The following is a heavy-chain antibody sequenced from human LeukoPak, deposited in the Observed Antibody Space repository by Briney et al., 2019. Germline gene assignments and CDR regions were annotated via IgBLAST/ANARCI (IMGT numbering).Heavy chain of an antibody. J-gene: IGHJ4*02. CDR2: IHPGSGST. D-gene: IGHD3-3*01. V-gene: IGHV1-46*01. CDR3: ARWAGVRLADSYAFWSGPYDN. CDR1: GYTFTSHY. Sequence: VASVKVSCKASGYTFTSHYIHWVRQAPGQGLDWMGIIHPGSGSTDYAQKFRGRVALTRDTPTNTLYMELSSLRSEDTAFYYCARWAGVRLADSYAFWSGPYDNWGQGTLITVSS.